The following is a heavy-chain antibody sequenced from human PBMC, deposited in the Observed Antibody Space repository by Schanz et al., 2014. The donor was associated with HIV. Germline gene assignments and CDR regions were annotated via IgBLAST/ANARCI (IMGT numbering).Heavy chain of an antibody. CDR2: ISNYIGNT. D-gene: IGHD3-9*01. J-gene: IGHJ6*02. CDR3: ARSNYDILRARAYYYYYGLDV. V-gene: IGHV1-18*01. CDR1: GYTFTNYA. Sequence: QVQLVQSGTEVKKPGASVTVSCKASGYTFTNYAINWVRQAPGQGLEWMGWISNYIGNTDYAQNLQGRVTMTADTSTTTASMELRSLRSDDTAVYFCARSNYDILRARAYYYYYGLDVWGQGTTVTVSS.